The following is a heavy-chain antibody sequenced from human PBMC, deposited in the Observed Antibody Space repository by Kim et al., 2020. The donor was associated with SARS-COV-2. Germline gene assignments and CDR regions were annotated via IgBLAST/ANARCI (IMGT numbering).Heavy chain of an antibody. CDR3: ARAGAIGPDY. Sequence: SETLSLTCTVSGGSISSGGYYWSWIRQHPGKGLEWIGYIYYSGSTYYNPSLKSRVTISVDTSKNQFSLKLSSVTAADTAVYYCARAGAIGPDYWGQGTLVTVSS. J-gene: IGHJ4*02. D-gene: IGHD3-10*01. CDR1: GGSISSGGYY. CDR2: IYYSGST. V-gene: IGHV4-31*03.